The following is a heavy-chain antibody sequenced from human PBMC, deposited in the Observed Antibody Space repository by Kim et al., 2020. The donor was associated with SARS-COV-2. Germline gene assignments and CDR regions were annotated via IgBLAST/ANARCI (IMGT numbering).Heavy chain of an antibody. CDR2: ISGSGGST. D-gene: IGHD2-2*01. J-gene: IGHJ2*01. V-gene: IGHV3-23*01. CDR3: AKGPPGSTSAAMPGSYWYFDL. Sequence: GGSLRLSCAASGFTFSSYAMSWVRQAPGKGLEWVSAISGSGGSTYYADSVKGRFTISRDNSKNTLYLQMNSLRAEDTAVYYCAKGPPGSTSAAMPGSYWYFDLWGRGTLVTVSS. CDR1: GFTFSSYA.